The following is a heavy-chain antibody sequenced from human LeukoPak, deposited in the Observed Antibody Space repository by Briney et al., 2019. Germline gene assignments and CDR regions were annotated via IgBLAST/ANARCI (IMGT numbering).Heavy chain of an antibody. CDR2: ISYSGST. J-gene: IGHJ4*02. CDR3: AGSIIGTRSKFDY. V-gene: IGHV4-59*08. Sequence: SETRSLTCTVSGGSISTYYWSWIRQPPGKGLEWIGYISYSGSTNYNPSLKSRVTISLDTSKNQFALKLSSVTAADTAVYYCAGSIIGTRSKFDYWGQGTLVTVSS. D-gene: IGHD1/OR15-1a*01. CDR1: GGSISTYY.